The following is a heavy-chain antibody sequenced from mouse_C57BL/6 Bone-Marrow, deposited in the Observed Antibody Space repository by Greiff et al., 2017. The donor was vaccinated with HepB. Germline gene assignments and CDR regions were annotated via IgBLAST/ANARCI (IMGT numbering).Heavy chain of an antibody. CDR1: GFTFSSYA. D-gene: IGHD1-1*01. V-gene: IGHV5-4*03. J-gene: IGHJ1*03. CDR2: ISDGGSYT. CDR3: ARGTTVVAPYWYFDV. Sequence: EVKLMESGGGLVKPGGSLKLSCAASGFTFSSYAMSWVRQTPEKRLEWVATISDGGSYTYYPDNVKGRFTISRDNAKNNLYRQMSHLKSEDTAMYYCARGTTVVAPYWYFDVWGTGTTVTVSS.